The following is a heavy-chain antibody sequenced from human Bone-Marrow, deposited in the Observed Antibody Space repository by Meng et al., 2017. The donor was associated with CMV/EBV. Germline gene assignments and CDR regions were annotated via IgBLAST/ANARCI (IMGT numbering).Heavy chain of an antibody. J-gene: IGHJ3*02. CDR2: IYYSGST. V-gene: IGHV4-39*07. Sequence: SETLSLTCTVSGGSISSSGYYWGWIRQPPGKGLEWIGRIYYSGSTYYNPSLKSRVTISVDTSKNQFSLKLSSVTAADTAVYYCARESGASNAIDIWGQGTMVTVSS. CDR3: ARESGASNAIDI. CDR1: GGSISSSGYY. D-gene: IGHD1-26*01.